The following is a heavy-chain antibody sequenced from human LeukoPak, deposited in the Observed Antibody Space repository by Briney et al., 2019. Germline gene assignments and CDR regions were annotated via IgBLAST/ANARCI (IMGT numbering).Heavy chain of an antibody. J-gene: IGHJ4*02. CDR3: AKPLSGRPPRGCAS. Sequence: GGSLRLSCAASGFTFSIYGMHWVRQAPGKGLEWVAFIRYDGSNKYYADSVKGRFTISRDNSKNTLYLQMNSLRADDTADFYCAKPLSGRPPRGCASGGQETRVSVS. V-gene: IGHV3-30*02. D-gene: IGHD1-26*01. CDR1: GFTFSIYG. CDR2: IRYDGSNK.